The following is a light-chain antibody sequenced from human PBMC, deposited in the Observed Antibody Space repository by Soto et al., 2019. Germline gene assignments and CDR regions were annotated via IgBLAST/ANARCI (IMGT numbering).Light chain of an antibody. Sequence: IQLTHSPSLLSASVGDRVTISCRASHDISTYLAWYQQKPGKAPKLMIYEASTLQSGVPSRFSGSGSGTEFTLTISGLLPEDFATYHCQQLNTLPLTFGQGTRLEIK. J-gene: IGKJ5*01. CDR3: QQLNTLPLT. CDR1: HDISTY. CDR2: EAS. V-gene: IGKV1-9*01.